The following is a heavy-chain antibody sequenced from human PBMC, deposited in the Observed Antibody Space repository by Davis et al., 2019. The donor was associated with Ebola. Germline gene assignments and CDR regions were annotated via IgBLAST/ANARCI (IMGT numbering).Heavy chain of an antibody. CDR1: GSTFSTYG. V-gene: IGHV3-30*18. CDR2: ISYDGSNK. Sequence: GGLLRPPFAAPGSTFSTYGMHWVRQAPGKGLEWVAVISYDGSNKYYADSVKGRFTISRDNSKNTLYLQMGSLRAEDTAVYYCVKSSDYWGQGTLVTVSS. J-gene: IGHJ4*02. CDR3: VKSSDY.